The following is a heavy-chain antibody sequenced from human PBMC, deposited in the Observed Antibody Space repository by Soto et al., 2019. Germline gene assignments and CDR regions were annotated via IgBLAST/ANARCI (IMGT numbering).Heavy chain of an antibody. D-gene: IGHD3-10*01. Sequence: EVQLVESGGGLVQPGGSLRLSCAASGFTVSSNYMSWVRQAPGKGLEWVSVIYSGGSTYYADSVKGRFTISRDNSKNTLHLQMNSLRAEVTAVYYCAREWYYYGSGSDVDYWGQGTLVTVSS. V-gene: IGHV3-66*01. J-gene: IGHJ4*02. CDR3: AREWYYYGSGSDVDY. CDR2: IYSGGST. CDR1: GFTVSSNY.